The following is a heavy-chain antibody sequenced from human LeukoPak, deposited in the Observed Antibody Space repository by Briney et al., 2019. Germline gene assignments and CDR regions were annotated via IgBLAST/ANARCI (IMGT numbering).Heavy chain of an antibody. J-gene: IGHJ6*03. V-gene: IGHV1-8*03. CDR2: MNPNSGNT. Sequence: GASVKVSCKASGYTFTSYDINWVRQATGQGLEWMGWMNPNSGNTGYAQKFQGRVTITRNTSISTAYMELSSLRSEDTAVYYCARALLSGSWTYYYYYYYMDVWGKGTTVTVSS. D-gene: IGHD6-13*01. CDR3: ARALLSGSWTYYYYYYYMDV. CDR1: GYTFTSYD.